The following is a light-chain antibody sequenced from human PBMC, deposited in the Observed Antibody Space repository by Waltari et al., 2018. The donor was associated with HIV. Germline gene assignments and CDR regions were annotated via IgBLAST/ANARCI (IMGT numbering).Light chain of an antibody. Sequence: QSVLTQPPSASGTPGQRVPISCSCSSSNIGINYVSWYQQLPGTAPKLLIYRNNQRPSGVPDRFSGSKSGTAASLAISGLRSDDEGDYYCAAWDDSLSGVIFGGGTKLTVL. J-gene: IGLJ2*01. CDR3: AAWDDSLSGVI. V-gene: IGLV1-47*01. CDR2: RNN. CDR1: SSNIGINY.